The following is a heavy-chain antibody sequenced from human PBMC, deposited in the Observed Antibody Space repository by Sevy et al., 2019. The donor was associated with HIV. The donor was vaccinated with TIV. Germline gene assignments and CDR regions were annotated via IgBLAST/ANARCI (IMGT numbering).Heavy chain of an antibody. Sequence: GGSLRLSCAASGFTFSSHWMTWVRQAPGKGLEWVANTKQDGSDKYYVDSVKGRFTISRDNGKNSLYLQMNSLRVEDTAVYYCARGGAAISWGLGTLVTVSS. CDR3: ARGGAAIS. CDR1: GFTFSSHW. J-gene: IGHJ5*02. V-gene: IGHV3-7*04. CDR2: TKQDGSDK. D-gene: IGHD3-3*01.